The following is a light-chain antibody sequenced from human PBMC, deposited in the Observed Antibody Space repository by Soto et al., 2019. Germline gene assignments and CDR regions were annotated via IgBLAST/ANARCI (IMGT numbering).Light chain of an antibody. Sequence: EVGLTQSPGTLSLSPGERATLSCRASQSVSSSYLAWYQQKPGQAPRLLIYGASSRATGIPDRFSGSGSGTDFTLTIRRLEPEDSAVYHCQNYGNSPPITVGKGKRLEIK. CDR2: GAS. CDR1: QSVSSSY. CDR3: QNYGNSPPIT. V-gene: IGKV3-20*01. J-gene: IGKJ5*01.